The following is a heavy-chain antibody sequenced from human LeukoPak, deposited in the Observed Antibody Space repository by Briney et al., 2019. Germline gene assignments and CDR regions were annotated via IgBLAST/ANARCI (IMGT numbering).Heavy chain of an antibody. D-gene: IGHD6-13*01. CDR3: ARGVQSSSWDTPRFDY. Sequence: ASVKVSCKASGCTFTSYDINWVRQATGQRLEWMGWMNPNSGNTGYAQKFQGRVTMTRNTSISTAYMELSSLRSEDTAVYYCARGVQSSSWDTPRFDYWGQGTLVTVSS. CDR2: MNPNSGNT. CDR1: GCTFTSYD. J-gene: IGHJ4*02. V-gene: IGHV1-8*01.